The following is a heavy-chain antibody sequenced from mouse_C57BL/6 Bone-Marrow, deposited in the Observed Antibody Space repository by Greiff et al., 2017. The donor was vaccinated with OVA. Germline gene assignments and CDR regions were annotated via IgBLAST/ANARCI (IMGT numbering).Heavy chain of an antibody. CDR1: GFTFSSYG. J-gene: IGHJ3*01. Sequence: EVQGVESGGDLVKPGGSLKLSCAASGFTFSSYGMSWVRQTPDKRLEWVATISSGGSYTYYPDSVKGRFTISRDNAKNTLYLQMSSLKSEDTAMYYCARQGYGYDRGAFAYWGQGTLVTVSA. CDR3: ARQGYGYDRGAFAY. V-gene: IGHV5-6*01. CDR2: ISSGGSYT. D-gene: IGHD2-2*01.